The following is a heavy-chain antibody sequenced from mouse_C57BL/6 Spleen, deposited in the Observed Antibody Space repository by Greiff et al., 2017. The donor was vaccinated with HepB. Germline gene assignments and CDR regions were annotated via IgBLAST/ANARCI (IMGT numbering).Heavy chain of an antibody. CDR3: ARGGTAQATAWFAY. V-gene: IGHV1-69*01. Sequence: VQLQHPGAELVMPGASVKLSCKASGYTFTSYWMHWVKQRPGQGLEWIGEIDPSDSYTNYNQKFKGKSTLTVDKSSSTAYMQLSSLTSEDSAVYYCARGGTAQATAWFAYWGQGTLVTVSA. CDR1: GYTFTSYW. CDR2: IDPSDSYT. D-gene: IGHD3-2*02. J-gene: IGHJ3*01.